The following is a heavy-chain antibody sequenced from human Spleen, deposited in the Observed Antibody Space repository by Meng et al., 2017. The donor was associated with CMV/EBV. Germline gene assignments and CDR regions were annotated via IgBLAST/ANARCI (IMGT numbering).Heavy chain of an antibody. CDR3: ARILKTGNTKFFVS. CDR1: GDSINNYY. Sequence: SETLSLTCTVSGDSINNYYWSWIRQSPGRVLEWIGSLYHSGSTSYTPSLENRITISEDTSKTQFALNLISVTPADTAVYYCARILKTGNTKFFVSWGQGTLVTVSS. D-gene: IGHD1-7*01. J-gene: IGHJ4*02. V-gene: IGHV4-59*01. CDR2: LYHSGST.